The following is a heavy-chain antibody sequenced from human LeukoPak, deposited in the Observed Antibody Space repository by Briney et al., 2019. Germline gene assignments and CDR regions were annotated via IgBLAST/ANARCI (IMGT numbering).Heavy chain of an antibody. D-gene: IGHD6-13*01. Sequence: PSETLSLTCTVSGGSISSSSYYWGWIRQPPGKGLEWIGRIYTSGSTNYNPSLKSRVTTSVDTSKNQFSLKLSSVTAADTAVYYCASIPDSSSWGLNWFDPWGQGALVTVSS. CDR3: ASIPDSSSWGLNWFDP. V-gene: IGHV4-39*07. CDR1: GGSISSSSYY. J-gene: IGHJ5*02. CDR2: IYTSGST.